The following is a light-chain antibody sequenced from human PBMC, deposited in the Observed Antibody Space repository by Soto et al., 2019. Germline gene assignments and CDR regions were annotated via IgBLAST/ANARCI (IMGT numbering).Light chain of an antibody. J-gene: IGLJ3*02. CDR1: SSNIGAGYG. Sequence: QSVLTQPPSVSGAPGQRVTISCTGNSSNIGAGYGVHWYQQLPGTAPKLLIYVNSNRPSGVPDRFSGSKSGTSASLAITGRQAEDEADYYCQSYDSSLSGWVFGGGTKLTVL. CDR3: QSYDSSLSGWV. V-gene: IGLV1-40*01. CDR2: VNS.